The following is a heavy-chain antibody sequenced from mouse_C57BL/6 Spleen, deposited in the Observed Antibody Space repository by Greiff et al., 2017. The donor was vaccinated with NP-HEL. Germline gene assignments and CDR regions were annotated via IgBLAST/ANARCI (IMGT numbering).Heavy chain of an antibody. CDR3: ARTGTQGFAY. CDR2: IHPNSGST. J-gene: IGHJ3*01. Sequence: VQLQQSGAELVKPGASVKLSCKASGYTFTSYWMHWVEQRPGQGLEWIGMIHPNSGSTNYNEKFKSKATLTVDKSSSTAYMQLSSLTSEDSAVYYCARTGTQGFAYWGQGTLVTVSA. D-gene: IGHD4-1*01. CDR1: GYTFTSYW. V-gene: IGHV1-64*01.